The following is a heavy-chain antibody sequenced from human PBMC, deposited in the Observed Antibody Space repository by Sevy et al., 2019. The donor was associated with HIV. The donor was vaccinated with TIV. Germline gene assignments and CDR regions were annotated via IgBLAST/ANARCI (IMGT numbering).Heavy chain of an antibody. Sequence: GGSLRLSCTASGFTFSSYEMNWVRQAPGKGLEWVSYISTSGSTIHYSDSVKGRFTISRDNAKNSLYLQMNSLRAEDTAVYYCARDLPPSATTVPQFDYWGRGTLVTVSS. CDR2: ISTSGSTI. D-gene: IGHD4-17*01. V-gene: IGHV3-48*03. CDR1: GFTFSSYE. J-gene: IGHJ4*02. CDR3: ARDLPPSATTVPQFDY.